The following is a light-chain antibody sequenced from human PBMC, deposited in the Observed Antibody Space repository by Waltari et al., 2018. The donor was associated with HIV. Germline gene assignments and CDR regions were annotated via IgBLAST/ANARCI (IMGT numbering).Light chain of an antibody. V-gene: IGLV3-25*03. CDR3: QSTDRSGSYII. J-gene: IGLJ2*01. CDR2: KDS. Sequence: SYELTQPPSLSVSPGQTARITFSGDALSMQYGYWYQQKPGQAPVLVTYKDSERSSGIPERFSGSGAGTTVTLAIRGAQAEDEAAYFCQSTDRSGSYIIFGGGTKLTVL. CDR1: ALSMQY.